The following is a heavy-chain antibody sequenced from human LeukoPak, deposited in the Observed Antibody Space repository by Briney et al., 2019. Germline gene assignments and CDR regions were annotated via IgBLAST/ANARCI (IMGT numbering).Heavy chain of an antibody. V-gene: IGHV4-31*03. J-gene: IGHJ4*02. CDR1: GGSISSDDYY. CDR3: ARVFYSNYEGHYLAY. Sequence: SETLSLTCTVSGGSISSDDYYWSRIRQHPGKDLKWIRNIYYSGSTYYNPYLKSRVTLSVDTSKNQFSLKLSSVTAADTPVYYCARVFYSNYEGHYLAYWGQGPLVTVS. CDR2: IYYSGST. D-gene: IGHD4-11*01.